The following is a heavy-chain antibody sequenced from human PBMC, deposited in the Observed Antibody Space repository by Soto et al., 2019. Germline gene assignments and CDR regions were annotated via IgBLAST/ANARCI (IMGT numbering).Heavy chain of an antibody. V-gene: IGHV1-18*01. J-gene: IGHJ4*02. CDR2: ISAYNGNT. CDR3: ARDLTPGLVDH. Sequence: QVQLVQSGAEVKKPGASVKVSCKASGYTFTSYGISWVRQASGQGLEWMGWISAYNGNTKYAQKLQGRVTVTTDTSTSTAYMELRSLTSDDTAVYYCARDLTPGLVDHWGQGTLVTVSS. D-gene: IGHD3-9*01. CDR1: GYTFTSYG.